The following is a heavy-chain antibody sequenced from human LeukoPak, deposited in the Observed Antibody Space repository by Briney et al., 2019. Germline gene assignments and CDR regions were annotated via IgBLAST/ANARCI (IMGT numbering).Heavy chain of an antibody. D-gene: IGHD5-18*01. CDR3: ASGDTAMVLDY. V-gene: IGHV4-31*03. Sequence: SETLSLTCTVSGGSISSGGYYWSWIRQHPGKGLEWIGYIYYSGSTYYNPSLKSRVTISVDTSKNQFSLKLSSLTAADTAVYYCASGDTAMVLDYWGQGTLVTVSS. CDR2: IYYSGST. J-gene: IGHJ4*02. CDR1: GGSISSGGYY.